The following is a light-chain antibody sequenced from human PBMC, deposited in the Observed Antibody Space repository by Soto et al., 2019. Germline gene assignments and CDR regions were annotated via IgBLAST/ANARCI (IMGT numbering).Light chain of an antibody. CDR3: QQSYSTTWT. J-gene: IGKJ1*01. Sequence: DIQMTQSPSSLSASVGDRVTIACRASQSIGIYLNWYQQKPGKAPKLLIYAASSLQSGVPSRFSGSGSETDFTLTISSLQPEDFATYSCQQSYSTTWTFGQGTKVDIK. V-gene: IGKV1-39*01. CDR1: QSIGIY. CDR2: AAS.